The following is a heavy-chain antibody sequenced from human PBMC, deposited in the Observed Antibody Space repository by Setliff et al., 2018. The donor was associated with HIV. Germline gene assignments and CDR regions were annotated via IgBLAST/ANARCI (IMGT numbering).Heavy chain of an antibody. CDR3: ARARNKWGTFDY. J-gene: IGHJ4*01. V-gene: IGHV1-69*13. D-gene: IGHD1-26*01. Sequence: ASVKVSCKASGGSFSSYSISWVRQAPGQGLEWVGGIIPIFGTVNYAQRFQGRVTISADGSTSSAYMELNSLRSEDTAVYYCARARNKWGTFDYWGQGTLVTVSS. CDR1: GGSFSSYS. CDR2: IIPIFGTV.